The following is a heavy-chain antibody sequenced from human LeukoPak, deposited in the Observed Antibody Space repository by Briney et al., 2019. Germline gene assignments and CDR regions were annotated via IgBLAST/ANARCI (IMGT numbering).Heavy chain of an antibody. CDR2: IKSKTDGGTT. Sequence: GGSLRLSCAASGFTFSNAWMSWVRQAPGKGLEWVGRIKSKTDGGTTDYAAPVKGRFTISRDDSKNTLYLQMNSLKTEDTAVYYCTSYSSSYALDIWGQGTMVTVSS. CDR1: GFTFSNAW. CDR3: TSYSSSYALDI. V-gene: IGHV3-15*01. D-gene: IGHD6-13*01. J-gene: IGHJ3*02.